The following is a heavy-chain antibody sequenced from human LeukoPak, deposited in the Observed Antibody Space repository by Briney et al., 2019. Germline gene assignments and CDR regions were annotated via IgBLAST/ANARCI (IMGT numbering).Heavy chain of an antibody. Sequence: GGSLSLSCVASGFSFSDYSMNWVRQAPGKGLEWVSSINSRSNDIYYADSVKGRFTISRDNAKNSLYLQMNSLRAEDTAVYYCARTIEMATISYFDYWGQGTLVTVSS. J-gene: IGHJ4*02. CDR3: ARTIEMATISYFDY. CDR1: GFSFSDYS. D-gene: IGHD5-24*01. CDR2: INSRSNDI. V-gene: IGHV3-21*06.